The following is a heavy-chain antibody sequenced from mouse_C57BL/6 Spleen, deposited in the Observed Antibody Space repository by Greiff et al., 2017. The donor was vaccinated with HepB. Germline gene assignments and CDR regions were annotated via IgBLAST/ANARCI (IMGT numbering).Heavy chain of an antibody. J-gene: IGHJ4*01. CDR2: IYPGDGDT. Sequence: QVQLQQSGAELVKPGASVKISCKASGYAFSSYWMNWVKQRPGKGLEWIGQIYPGDGDTNYNGKFKGKATLTADKSSSTAYMQLSSLTSEDSAVYFCAREGITRGGYYAMDYWGQGTSVTVSS. V-gene: IGHV1-80*01. D-gene: IGHD1-1*01. CDR1: GYAFSSYW. CDR3: AREGITRGGYYAMDY.